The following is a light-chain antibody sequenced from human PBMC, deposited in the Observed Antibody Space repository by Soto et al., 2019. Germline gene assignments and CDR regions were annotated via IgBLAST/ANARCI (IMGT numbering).Light chain of an antibody. V-gene: IGLV2-11*01. CDR3: CSYAGSYTFV. Sequence: QSVLTQPRSVSGSPGQSVAIAGTGTSSDVGVYNYVCWYQHCPGKAPKIMIYDVSKRPSGVPDRFSGSKSDNTASLTISGLQAEDEADYYCCSYAGSYTFVFGIGTKVTVL. CDR2: DVS. CDR1: SSDVGVYNY. J-gene: IGLJ1*01.